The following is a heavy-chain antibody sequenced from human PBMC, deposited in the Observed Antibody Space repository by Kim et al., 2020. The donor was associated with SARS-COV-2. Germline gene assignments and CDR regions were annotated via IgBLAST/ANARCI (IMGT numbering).Heavy chain of an antibody. Sequence: SETLSLTCTVSGGSISSSSYYWGWIRQPPGKGLEWIGSIYYSGSTYYNPSLKSRVTISVDTSKNQFSLKLSSVTASDTAVYYCARGSIAAYYWGQGTLVTVSS. V-gene: IGHV4-39*01. CDR1: GGSISSSSYY. J-gene: IGHJ4*02. CDR2: IYYSGST. D-gene: IGHD6-6*01. CDR3: ARGSIAAYY.